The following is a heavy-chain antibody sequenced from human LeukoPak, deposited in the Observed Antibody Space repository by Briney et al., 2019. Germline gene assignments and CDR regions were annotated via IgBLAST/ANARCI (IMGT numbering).Heavy chain of an antibody. D-gene: IGHD3-10*01. V-gene: IGHV4-31*03. CDR2: IYYSGST. Sequence: SETLSPTCTVSGGSISSGGYYWSWIRQHPGKGLEWIGYIYYSGSTYYNPSLKSRVTISVDTSKNQFSLKLSSVTAADTAVYYCARDRSGEGFGEFYNWFDPWGQGTLVTVSS. CDR3: ARDRSGEGFGEFYNWFDP. J-gene: IGHJ5*02. CDR1: GGSISSGGYY.